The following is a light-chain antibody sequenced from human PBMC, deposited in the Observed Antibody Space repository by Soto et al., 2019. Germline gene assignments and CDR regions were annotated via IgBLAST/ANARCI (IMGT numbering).Light chain of an antibody. CDR3: MQALQSLT. CDR2: FGS. Sequence: DAVMTQSPLSLPVTLGQPASISCRSIQXLLHSNGYNYLDWYLQKPGQSPQLLIYFGSNRAPGVPDRFSGSGSGTDFTLKINRVEAEDVGTYYCMQALQSLTFGQGTRLEIK. CDR1: QXLLHSNGYNY. V-gene: IGKV2-28*01. J-gene: IGKJ5*01.